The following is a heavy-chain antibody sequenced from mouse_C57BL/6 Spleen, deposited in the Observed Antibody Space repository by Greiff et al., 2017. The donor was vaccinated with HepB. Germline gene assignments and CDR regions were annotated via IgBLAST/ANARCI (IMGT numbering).Heavy chain of an antibody. J-gene: IGHJ2*01. CDR1: GFNIKDDY. CDR3: TTWEVVASN. Sequence: VQLQQSGAELVRPGASVKLSCTASGFNIKDDYMHWVKQRPEQGLEWIGWIDPENGDTEYASKFQGKATITADTSSNPAYLQLSSLASEDTAVYYCTTWEVVASNWGQGTTLTVSS. D-gene: IGHD1-1*01. CDR2: IDPENGDT. V-gene: IGHV14-4*01.